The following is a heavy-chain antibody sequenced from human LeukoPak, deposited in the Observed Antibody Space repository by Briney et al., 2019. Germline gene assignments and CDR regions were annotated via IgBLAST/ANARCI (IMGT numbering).Heavy chain of an antibody. Sequence: GGSLRPSCAASGFTFSSYSMNWVRQAPGKGLEWVSSISSSSSYIYYADSVKGRFTISRDNAKNSLYLQMNSLRAEDTAVYYCATHIVVVTATANGMDVWGQGTTVTVSS. D-gene: IGHD2-21*02. CDR3: ATHIVVVTATANGMDV. CDR1: GFTFSSYS. CDR2: ISSSSSYI. V-gene: IGHV3-21*01. J-gene: IGHJ6*02.